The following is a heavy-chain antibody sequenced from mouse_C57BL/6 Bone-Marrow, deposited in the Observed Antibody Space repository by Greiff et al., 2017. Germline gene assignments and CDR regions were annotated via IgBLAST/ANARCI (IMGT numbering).Heavy chain of an antibody. CDR1: GFTFSDYY. CDR2: ISTGGGST. Sequence: EVQLVQSGGGLVQPGGSLKLSCAASGFTFSDYYMYWVRQTPEQRLEWVAYISTGGGSTYYPDTVKGRFTISRDNAKNTLYLQMSRLKSEDTAMYYCARGTYYYGSRRYFDVWDTGTAVTVSA. CDR3: ARGTYYYGSRRYFDV. V-gene: IGHV5-12*01. D-gene: IGHD1-1*01. J-gene: IGHJ1*03.